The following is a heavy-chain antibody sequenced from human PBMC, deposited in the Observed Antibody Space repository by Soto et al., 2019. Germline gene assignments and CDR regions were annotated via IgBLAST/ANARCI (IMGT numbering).Heavy chain of an antibody. J-gene: IGHJ4*02. D-gene: IGHD3-22*01. CDR2: IYYSGST. CDR1: GGSISSGGYY. Sequence: QVQLQESGPGLVKPSQTLSLTCTVSGGSISSGGYYWSWIRQHPGKGLEWIGYIYYSGSTYYNPSLKSRVTISVDTSKNQFSLKLSSVTAADTAVYYCAREFYYYDSSGYYYGTSQGYYFDYWGQETLVTVSS. CDR3: AREFYYYDSSGYYYGTSQGYYFDY. V-gene: IGHV4-31*03.